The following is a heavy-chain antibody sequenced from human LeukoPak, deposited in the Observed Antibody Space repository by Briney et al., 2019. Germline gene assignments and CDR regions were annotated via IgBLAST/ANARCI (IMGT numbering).Heavy chain of an antibody. CDR3: VRGSLASGVVVYYYYYLDV. CDR1: GFNYSSYT. V-gene: IGHV3-48*01. J-gene: IGHJ6*03. CDR2: ISASRGIT. D-gene: IGHD3-3*01. Sequence: GGSLRLSCAASGFNYSSYTMNWVRQAPGMGLEWLSYISASRGITYYADSVKGRFAISRDNAKNSLYLQMNSLRAEDTAVYYCVRGSLASGVVVYYYYYLDVWGKGTTVTVSS.